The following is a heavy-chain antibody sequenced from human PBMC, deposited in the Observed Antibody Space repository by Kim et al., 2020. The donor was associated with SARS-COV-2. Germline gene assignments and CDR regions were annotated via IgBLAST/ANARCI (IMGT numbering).Heavy chain of an antibody. CDR3: ARDPNDY. CDR2: T. J-gene: IGHJ4*02. V-gene: IGHV4-30-2*04. Sequence: TYYNPSLKSRVTISVDTSKTRFSVKLSSVTAADTAVYYCARDPNDYWGQGTLVTVSS.